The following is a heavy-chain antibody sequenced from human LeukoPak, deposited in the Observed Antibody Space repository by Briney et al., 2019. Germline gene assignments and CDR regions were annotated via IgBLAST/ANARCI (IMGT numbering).Heavy chain of an antibody. CDR3: AKGYYYDSSGYDQHFDH. Sequence: PGGSLRLSCAASGFTFSNFGIHWVRQAPGKGLEWVALISYDGSNQYYADSVKGRFTISRDNSKSTLYLQMNSLRPEDTAVYYCAKGYYYDSSGYDQHFDHWGQGTLVTVSS. V-gene: IGHV3-30*18. CDR2: ISYDGSNQ. CDR1: GFTFSNFG. J-gene: IGHJ4*02. D-gene: IGHD3-22*01.